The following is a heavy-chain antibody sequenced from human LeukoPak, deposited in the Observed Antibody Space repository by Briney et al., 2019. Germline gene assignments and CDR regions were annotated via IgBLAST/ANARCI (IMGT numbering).Heavy chain of an antibody. Sequence: PGGSLRLSCAASGFTFSSYWMSWVRQAPGRGLEWVANIKQDGSEKYYVDSVKGRFTISRDNAKNSLYLQMNSLRAEDTAVYYCARDEEERAGYDDVWGSYRYNWFDPWGQGTLVTVSS. D-gene: IGHD3-16*02. V-gene: IGHV3-7*01. J-gene: IGHJ5*02. CDR2: IKQDGSEK. CDR1: GFTFSSYW. CDR3: ARDEEERAGYDDVWGSYRYNWFDP.